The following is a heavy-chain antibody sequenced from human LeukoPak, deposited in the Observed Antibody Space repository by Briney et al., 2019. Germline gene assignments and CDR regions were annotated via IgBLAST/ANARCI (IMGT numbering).Heavy chain of an antibody. V-gene: IGHV4-38-2*01. J-gene: IGHJ4*02. CDR1: GYSISSGYY. CDR3: ARGGYSSGWYTKNV. Sequence: SETLSLTCAVSGYSISSGYYWGWIRQPPGKGLEWIGSIYHSGSTYYNPPLKSRVTISVDTSKNQFSLKLSSVTAADTAVYYCARGGYSSGWYTKNVWGQGTLVTVSS. CDR2: IYHSGST. D-gene: IGHD6-19*01.